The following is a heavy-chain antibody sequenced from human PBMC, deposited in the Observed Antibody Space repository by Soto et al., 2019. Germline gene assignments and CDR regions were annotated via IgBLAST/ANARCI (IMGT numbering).Heavy chain of an antibody. CDR2: IIPMLTVT. D-gene: IGHD6-25*01. V-gene: IGHV1-69*02. CDR1: GGTFSTYT. J-gene: IGHJ3*01. CDR3: SIGSWSAETLAV. Sequence: QVHLEQSGAEVKKPGSSVKVSCKAAGGTFSTYTLIWVRQAPGQGLEWMGRIIPMLTVTNYAKKFQGRVTLTADKATSTAFMELTSLTSDDTAVYDCSIGSWSAETLAVCGQGKMVTVSS.